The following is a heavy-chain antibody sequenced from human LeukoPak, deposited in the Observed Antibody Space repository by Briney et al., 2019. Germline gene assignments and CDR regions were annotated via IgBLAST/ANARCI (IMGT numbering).Heavy chain of an antibody. V-gene: IGHV3-20*04. Sequence: GGSLRLSCATSGFAFDDHGLSWVRQAPGKGLEWVSGINWNSGSKRYAASVKGRFTISRDNARNSLYLQMNSLTAEDTATYYCARSLRVAVAASYWGQGTLVTVSS. J-gene: IGHJ4*02. CDR3: ARSLRVAVAASY. CDR1: GFAFDDHG. CDR2: INWNSGSK. D-gene: IGHD6-19*01.